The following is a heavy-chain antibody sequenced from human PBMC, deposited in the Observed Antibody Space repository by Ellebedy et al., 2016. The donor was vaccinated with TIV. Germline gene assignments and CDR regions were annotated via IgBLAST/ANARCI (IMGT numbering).Heavy chain of an antibody. CDR2: IKSKTDGGTT. Sequence: GGSLRLXXAASGFTFSNAWMSWVRQAPGKGLEWVGRIKSKTDGGTTDYAAPVKGRFTISRDDSKNTLYLQMNSLKTEDTAVYYCTTDSLGFWSGYHPRSAFDIWGQGTMVTVSS. V-gene: IGHV3-15*01. CDR3: TTDSLGFWSGYHPRSAFDI. D-gene: IGHD3-3*01. J-gene: IGHJ3*02. CDR1: GFTFSNAW.